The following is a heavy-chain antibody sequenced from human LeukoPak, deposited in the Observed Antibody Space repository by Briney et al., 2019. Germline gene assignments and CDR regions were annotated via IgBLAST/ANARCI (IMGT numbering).Heavy chain of an antibody. CDR3: ARAPPITMGRGGNFDY. CDR2: IYYTGST. Sequence: SETLSLTCTVSGGSIRSGDYYWGWIRQPPGKGREWIGYIYYTGSTYYNPSLKSRITISVDTSKTQFSLKLGSVTAADTAVYYCARAPPITMGRGGNFDYWGQGTLVTVSS. J-gene: IGHJ4*02. V-gene: IGHV4-30-4*01. CDR1: GGSIRSGDYY. D-gene: IGHD3-10*01.